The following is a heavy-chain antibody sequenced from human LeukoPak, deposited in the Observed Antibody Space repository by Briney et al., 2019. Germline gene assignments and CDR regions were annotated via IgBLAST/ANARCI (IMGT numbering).Heavy chain of an antibody. CDR2: FYNSGST. CDR1: GDSISSYY. CDR3: ARANSGYDPFDY. D-gene: IGHD5-12*01. V-gene: IGHV4-59*01. Sequence: SETLSDSCTVPGDSISSYYWSWIRQPPGKGLEWIGHFYNSGSTNYNPSLKSRVAIAVDTSKNQFSLKLSSVTAADTAVYFCARANSGYDPFDYWGQGNLVTVSS. J-gene: IGHJ4*02.